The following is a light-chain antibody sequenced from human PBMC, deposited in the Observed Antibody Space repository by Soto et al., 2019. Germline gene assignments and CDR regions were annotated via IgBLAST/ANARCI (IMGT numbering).Light chain of an antibody. Sequence: QSVLTQPASVSGSPGQSITISCTGTSSDVGGYNYVSWYQQHPGIAPKLMIYEVSNRPSGVSNRFSGSKSGNTASLTISGLQAEDEADYYCSSYTSSSTRVFGTGTKVTV. CDR2: EVS. V-gene: IGLV2-14*01. J-gene: IGLJ1*01. CDR3: SSYTSSSTRV. CDR1: SSDVGGYNY.